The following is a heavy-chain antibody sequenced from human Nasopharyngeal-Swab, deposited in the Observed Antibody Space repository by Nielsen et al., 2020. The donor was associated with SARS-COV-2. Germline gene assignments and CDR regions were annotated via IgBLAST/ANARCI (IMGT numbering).Heavy chain of an antibody. CDR1: GGSISSYY. V-gene: IGHV4-59*01. D-gene: IGHD2-2*03. CDR3: ARTGDLDIVVVPAALWAFDI. J-gene: IGHJ3*02. CDR2: IYYSGST. Sequence: SETLSLTCTVSGGSISSYYWSWTRQPPGKGLEWIGYIYYSGSTNYNPSLKSRVTISVDTSKNQFSLKLSSVTAADTAVYYCARTGDLDIVVVPAALWAFDIWGQGTMVTVSS.